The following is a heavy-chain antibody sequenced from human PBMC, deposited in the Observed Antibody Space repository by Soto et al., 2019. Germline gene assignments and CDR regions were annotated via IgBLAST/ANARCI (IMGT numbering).Heavy chain of an antibody. D-gene: IGHD6-6*01. CDR2: IIPILGIA. CDR1: GGTFSSYT. Sequence: ASVKVSCKASGGTFSSYTISWVRQAPGQGLEWMGRIIPILGIANYAQKFQGRVTITADKSTSTAYMELSSLRSEDTAVYYCARCPASIHRPAAFMEYWGQGTLVTVSS. V-gene: IGHV1-69*02. J-gene: IGHJ4*02. CDR3: ARCPASIHRPAAFMEY.